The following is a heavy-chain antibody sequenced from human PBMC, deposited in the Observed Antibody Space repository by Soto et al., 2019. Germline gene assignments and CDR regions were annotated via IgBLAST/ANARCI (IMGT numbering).Heavy chain of an antibody. V-gene: IGHV3-23*01. D-gene: IGHD4-17*01. CDR2: ISGSGGST. CDR1: GFTFSSYA. Sequence: VQLLESGGGLVQPGGSLRLSCAASGFTFSSYAMSWVRQAPGKGLEWVSAISGSGGSTYYADSVKGRFTISRDNSKNTLYLQMNSLRAEDTAVYYCAKWGSYGDSANYYYGMDVWGQGTTVTVSS. J-gene: IGHJ6*02. CDR3: AKWGSYGDSANYYYGMDV.